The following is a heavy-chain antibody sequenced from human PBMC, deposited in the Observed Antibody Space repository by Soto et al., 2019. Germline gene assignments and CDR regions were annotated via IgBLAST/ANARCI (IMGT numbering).Heavy chain of an antibody. V-gene: IGHV4-38-2*02. CDR1: GDSISSGSY. Sequence: PSETLSLTCTVSGDSISSGSYWGWIRQPPGEGPEWIASIYHGGTTFYNPSLKSRISISVDTSKNQFSLRLTSVTAADTATYYCARVHVMVVAGSTFDYWGPGILVTVSS. CDR3: ARVHVMVVAGSTFDY. D-gene: IGHD6-19*01. J-gene: IGHJ4*03. CDR2: IYHGGTT.